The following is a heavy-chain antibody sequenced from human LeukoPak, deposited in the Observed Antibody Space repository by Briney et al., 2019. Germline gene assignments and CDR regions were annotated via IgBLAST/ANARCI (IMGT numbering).Heavy chain of an antibody. CDR2: ISAYNGNT. CDR3: AREADYGDYLGWYYYGMDV. CDR1: GYTFTSYG. Sequence: ASVKVPCKASGYTFTSYGISWVRQAPGQGLEWMGWISAYNGNTNYAQKLQGRVTMTTDTSTSTAYMELRSLRSDDTAVYYCAREADYGDYLGWYYYGMDVWGQGTTVTVSS. J-gene: IGHJ6*02. V-gene: IGHV1-18*01. D-gene: IGHD4-17*01.